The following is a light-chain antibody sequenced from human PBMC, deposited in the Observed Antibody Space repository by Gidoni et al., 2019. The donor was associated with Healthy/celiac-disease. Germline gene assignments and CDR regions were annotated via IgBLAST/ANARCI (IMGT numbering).Light chain of an antibody. J-gene: IGLJ3*02. CDR1: SSDVGGYNY. CDR3: SSYTSSSTWV. Sequence: QSALTQPASVSGSPGQSITISCTGTSSDVGGYNYVSWYQQHPGKAPKLMIYDVSNRPSGVSNRFSGSKSGSTASLTISGLQAEDEADYYCSSYTSSSTWVFGGGTKLPVL. CDR2: DVS. V-gene: IGLV2-14*03.